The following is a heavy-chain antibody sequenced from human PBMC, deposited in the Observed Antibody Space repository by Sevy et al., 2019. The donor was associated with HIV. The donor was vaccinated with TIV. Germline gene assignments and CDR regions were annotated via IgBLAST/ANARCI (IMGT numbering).Heavy chain of an antibody. CDR3: SRGLATADTPEYYFDS. D-gene: IGHD5-12*01. J-gene: IGHJ4*01. Sequence: GGSLRLSCTASGFTFDDYAMSWFRQAPGKGLEWVAFITRNSYEAYGGTTEYAASVKGRFIISRDDSKSIAYLQMNSLKTEDTAVYYCSRGLATADTPEYYFDSWGHGTLVTVSS. CDR2: ITRNSYEAYGGTT. CDR1: GFTFDDYA. V-gene: IGHV3-49*03.